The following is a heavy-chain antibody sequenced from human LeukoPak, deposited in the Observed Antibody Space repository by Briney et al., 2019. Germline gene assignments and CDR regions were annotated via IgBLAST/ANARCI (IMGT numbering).Heavy chain of an antibody. V-gene: IGHV4-59*01. CDR1: GGSISSYY. CDR3: ASSPRLRFLEWSQGYYYYYYMDV. D-gene: IGHD3-3*01. J-gene: IGHJ6*03. CDR2: IYYSGST. Sequence: PSETLSLTCTVSGGSISSYYWSWIRRPPGKGLEWIGYIYYSGSTNYNPSLKSRVTISVDTSKNQFSLKLSSVTAADTAVYYCASSPRLRFLEWSQGYYYYYYMDVWGKGTTVTVSS.